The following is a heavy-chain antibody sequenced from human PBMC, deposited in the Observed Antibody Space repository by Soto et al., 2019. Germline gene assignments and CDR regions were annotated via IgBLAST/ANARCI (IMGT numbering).Heavy chain of an antibody. CDR3: AKDRPNYYDSSGLDY. J-gene: IGHJ4*02. V-gene: IGHV3-30*18. CDR1: GFTFSSYG. Sequence: QVQLVESGGGVVQPGRSLRLSCAASGFTFSSYGMHWVRQAPGKGLEWVAVISYDGSNKYYADSVKGRFTISRDNSKNTLYLQMNSLRAEDTAVYYCAKDRPNYYDSSGLDYWGQGTLVTVSS. D-gene: IGHD3-22*01. CDR2: ISYDGSNK.